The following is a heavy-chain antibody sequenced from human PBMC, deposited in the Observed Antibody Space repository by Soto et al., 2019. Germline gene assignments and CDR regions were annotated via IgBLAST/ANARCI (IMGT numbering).Heavy chain of an antibody. D-gene: IGHD6-13*01. V-gene: IGHV3-49*03. CDR1: GFTFGDYA. CDR2: IRSKAYGGTT. CDR3: TRRSLIAAAGSDFYYYYGMDV. J-gene: IGHJ6*02. Sequence: GVSLRLSCTASGFTFGDYAMSWFRQAPGKGLEWVGFIRSKAYGGTTEYAASVKGRFTISRDDSKSIAYLQMNSLKTEDTAVYYCTRRSLIAAAGSDFYYYYGMDVWGQGTTVTVSS.